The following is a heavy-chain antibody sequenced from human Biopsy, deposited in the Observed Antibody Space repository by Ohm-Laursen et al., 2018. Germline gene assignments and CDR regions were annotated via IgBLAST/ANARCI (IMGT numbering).Heavy chain of an antibody. Sequence: SLRLSCAASGFTFNAYWMYWVRQVPGKGLVWVSHIKSVGSWTNYADSVKGRFTISRDNAKNTLYLQMNSLRADDSAVYFCAREQPALSGGGSWFDSWGQGTLVIVSS. D-gene: IGHD6-19*01. CDR3: AREQPALSGGGSWFDS. J-gene: IGHJ5*01. CDR1: GFTFNAYW. V-gene: IGHV3-74*01. CDR2: IKSVGSWT.